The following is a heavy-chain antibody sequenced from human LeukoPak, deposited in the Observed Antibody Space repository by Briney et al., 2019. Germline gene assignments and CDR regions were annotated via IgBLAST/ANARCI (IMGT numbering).Heavy chain of an antibody. CDR1: GGSISSNY. CDR2: IYTSGST. CDR3: AREWNPSGWVDYFDS. J-gene: IGHJ4*02. Sequence: KPSETLSLTCSVSGGSISSNYWSWIRQPAGKGLEWIGRIYTSGSTEYNPSLKSRVTMSVDTSKNQFSLKLSSVTSTDTAVYYCAREWNPSGWVDYFDSWGQGTLVTVSS. D-gene: IGHD1-1*01. V-gene: IGHV4-4*07.